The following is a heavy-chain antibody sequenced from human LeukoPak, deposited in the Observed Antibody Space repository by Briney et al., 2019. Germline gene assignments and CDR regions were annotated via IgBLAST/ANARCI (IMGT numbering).Heavy chain of an antibody. CDR1: GFTFSSYE. CDR2: ISSSGSTI. Sequence: GGSLRLSCAASGFTFSSYEMNWVRQAPGKGLEWVSYISSSGSTIYYADSVKGRFTISRDNAKNSLYLQMISLRAEDTAVYYCARDLVRQWLVSEVDAFDIWGQGTMVTVSS. V-gene: IGHV3-48*03. D-gene: IGHD6-19*01. J-gene: IGHJ3*02. CDR3: ARDLVRQWLVSEVDAFDI.